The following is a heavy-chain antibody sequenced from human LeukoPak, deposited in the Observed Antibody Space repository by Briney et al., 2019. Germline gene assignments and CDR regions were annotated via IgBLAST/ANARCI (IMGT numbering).Heavy chain of an antibody. D-gene: IGHD3-22*01. CDR2: INPKNGKT. Sequence: ASVKVSCKASGYTFSTSTISWVRQAAGQGLEWMGWINPKNGKTSYAQEFQDRVNMTENTSTSTAYMELSSLRSEDTPVYHCARGLAPYSYEYSGHDPYYYYNMDVWGKGTTVTVSS. V-gene: IGHV1-8*01. CDR3: ARGLAPYSYEYSGHDPYYYYNMDV. CDR1: GYTFSTST. J-gene: IGHJ6*03.